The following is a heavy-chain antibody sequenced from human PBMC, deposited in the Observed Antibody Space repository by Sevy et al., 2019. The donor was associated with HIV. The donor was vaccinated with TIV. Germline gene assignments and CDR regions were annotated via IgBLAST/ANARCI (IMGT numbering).Heavy chain of an antibody. V-gene: IGHV4-31*03. J-gene: IGHJ6*03. CDR2: VNYTGNS. CDR1: GGSINSGAHY. Sequence: SETLSLTCTVSGGSINSGAHYWSWIRPRPGQGLEWIGYVNYTGNSYYNPSLKSRVTISVETSKNQFSLKLSSVTAADTAVYYCARGVLSWYYMDVWGKGTTVTVSS. D-gene: IGHD2-8*02. CDR3: ARGVLSWYYMDV.